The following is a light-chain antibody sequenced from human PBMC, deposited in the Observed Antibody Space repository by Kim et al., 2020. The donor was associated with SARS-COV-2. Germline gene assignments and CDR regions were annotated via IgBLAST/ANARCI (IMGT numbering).Light chain of an antibody. J-gene: IGLJ2*01. Sequence: PGKTATITCGGSNLGGQDVHSYQQKPGPGPRLVIYYSTGRPSGIPERFSVSHSGNTATLTIGGVEAGNEGDYYCQVSDSNSNLYVVFGGGTQLTVL. V-gene: IGLV3-21*04. CDR2: YST. CDR1: NLGGQD. CDR3: QVSDSNSNLYVV.